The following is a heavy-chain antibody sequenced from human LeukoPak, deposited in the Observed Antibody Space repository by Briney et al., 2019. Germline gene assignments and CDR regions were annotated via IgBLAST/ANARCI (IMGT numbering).Heavy chain of an antibody. J-gene: IGHJ4*02. CDR2: IIPIFGTA. CDR1: GGTFSSYA. CDR3: ASDLRWYYYDSSGYYFDY. V-gene: IGHV1-69*05. Sequence: SVKVSCKASGGTFSSYAISWVRQAPGQGLEWMGRIIPIFGTANYAQKLQGRVTITTDESTSTAYMELSSLRSEDTAVYYCASDLRWYYYDSSGYYFDYWGQGTLVTVSS. D-gene: IGHD3-22*01.